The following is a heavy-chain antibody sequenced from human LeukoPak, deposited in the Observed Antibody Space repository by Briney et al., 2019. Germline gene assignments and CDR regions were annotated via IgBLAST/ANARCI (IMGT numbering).Heavy chain of an antibody. CDR3: ARDPAKYGDYADS. D-gene: IGHD4-17*01. J-gene: IGHJ5*01. CDR2: INDRGSVT. CDR1: GFTFSDYE. Sequence: PGGSLRLYCVAPGFTFSDYEMSWVRPATGTGLAWVSYINDRGSVTHYADSVEGRFTVSRDNAKNSVYLQMHSLRAEDTAVYYCARDPAKYGDYADSWGQGTLATVSS. V-gene: IGHV3-48*03.